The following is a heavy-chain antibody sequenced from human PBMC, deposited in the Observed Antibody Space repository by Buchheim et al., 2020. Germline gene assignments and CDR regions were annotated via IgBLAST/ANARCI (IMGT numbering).Heavy chain of an antibody. CDR1: GFTFSSYA. Sequence: EVQLLESGGGLVQPGGSLRLSCAASGFTFSSYAMSWVRQGPGKGLEWVSSISGGATRTYYADSVKGRLTISRDNSKNTLYLQMSSLRAEDTAVYYCATAGLRPYYFYYGMDVWGQGTT. J-gene: IGHJ6*02. CDR2: ISGGATRT. CDR3: ATAGLRPYYFYYGMDV. V-gene: IGHV3-23*01.